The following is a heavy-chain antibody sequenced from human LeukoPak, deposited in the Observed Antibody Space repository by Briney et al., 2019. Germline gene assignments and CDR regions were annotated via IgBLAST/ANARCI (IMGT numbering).Heavy chain of an antibody. J-gene: IGHJ5*02. CDR1: GYTFTGYY. CDR3: ARNSGSYYGRGYNWFDP. D-gene: IGHD1-26*01. V-gene: IGHV1-2*02. CDR2: INPNSGGT. Sequence: ASVKVSCKASGYTFTGYYMHWVRQAPGQGLEWMGWINPNSGGTNYAQKFQGRATMTRDTSISTAYMELSRLRSDDTAVYYCARNSGSYYGRGYNWFDPWGQGTLVTVSS.